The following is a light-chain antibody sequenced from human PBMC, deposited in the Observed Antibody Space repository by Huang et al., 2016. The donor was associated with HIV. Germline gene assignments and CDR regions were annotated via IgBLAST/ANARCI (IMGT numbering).Light chain of an antibody. V-gene: IGKV3-15*01. CDR2: GAS. CDR3: QQYNNGPPIT. Sequence: EIVMTQSPATLSVSPGERATLSCRASQSINNNLAWYQQKPGQAPRLLIYGASTRATGMPARFRGSGSGTEFTLTISSLQSEDFAVYYCQQYNNGPPITFGQGTRLEMK. CDR1: QSINNN. J-gene: IGKJ5*01.